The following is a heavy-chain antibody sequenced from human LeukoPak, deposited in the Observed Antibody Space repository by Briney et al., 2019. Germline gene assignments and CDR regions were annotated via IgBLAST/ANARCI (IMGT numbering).Heavy chain of an antibody. CDR1: GGSFSGYY. Sequence: SETLSLTCAVYGGSFSGYYWSWIRQPPGKGLEWIGEINHSGSTNYNPSLKSRVTISVDTSKNQFSLKLSSVTAADTAVYYCARHSGPLGRAFDIWGQGTMVTVSS. CDR2: INHSGST. D-gene: IGHD7-27*01. J-gene: IGHJ3*02. CDR3: ARHSGPLGRAFDI. V-gene: IGHV4-34*01.